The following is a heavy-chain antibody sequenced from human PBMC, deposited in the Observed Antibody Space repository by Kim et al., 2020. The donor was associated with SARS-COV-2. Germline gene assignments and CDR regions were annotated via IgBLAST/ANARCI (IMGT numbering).Heavy chain of an antibody. J-gene: IGHJ5*02. CDR2: INAGNGNT. V-gene: IGHV1-3*01. CDR1: GYTFTTYA. CDR3: ARDDSSSWYVEGFEP. D-gene: IGHD6-13*01. Sequence: ASVKVSCKASGYTFTTYAMHWVRQAPGQSLEWMGWINAGNGNTKYSQKFQGRVTITRDISASTAYMELSSLRSEDTAVYFCARDDSSSWYVEGFEPWGQGTLVTVSS.